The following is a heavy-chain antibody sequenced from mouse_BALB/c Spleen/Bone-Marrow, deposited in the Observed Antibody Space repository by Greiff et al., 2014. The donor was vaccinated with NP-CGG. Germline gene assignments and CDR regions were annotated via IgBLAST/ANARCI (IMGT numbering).Heavy chain of an antibody. CDR2: IWAGGST. Sequence: QVQLQQPGPGLVAPSQTLSITCTVSGFSLTSYGVHWVRQPPGKGLEWLGVIWAGGSTNFYSALMSRQSISKDNSKSQVFLKMNSLQSKSTAMYYCTRDGEDYWGQGTTLTVSS. CDR3: TRDGEDY. V-gene: IGHV2-9*02. CDR1: GFSLTSYG. J-gene: IGHJ2*01.